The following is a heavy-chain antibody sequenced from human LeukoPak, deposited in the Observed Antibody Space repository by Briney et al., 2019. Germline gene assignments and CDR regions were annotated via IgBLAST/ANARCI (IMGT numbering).Heavy chain of an antibody. CDR2: IYPGGSDT. V-gene: IGHV5-51*01. J-gene: IGHJ4*02. D-gene: IGHD5-24*01. CDR3: ARARAMATIYFDY. CDR1: GYSFTSYW. Sequence: GESLKISCKGSGYSFTSYWIGWVRQMPGKGLEWMGIIYPGGSDTRYSPSFQGQVTISADKSISTAYLQWSSLKASDTAMYYCARARAMATIYFDYWGQGTLVTVSS.